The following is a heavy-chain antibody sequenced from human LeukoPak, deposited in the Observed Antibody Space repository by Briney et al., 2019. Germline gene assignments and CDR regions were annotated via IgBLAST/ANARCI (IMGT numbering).Heavy chain of an antibody. CDR3: ARGAALAIDY. V-gene: IGHV4-61*02. CDR1: GGSVTSGSYH. CDR2: ISTSGST. J-gene: IGHJ4*02. D-gene: IGHD2-15*01. Sequence: PSETLPLTCSVSGGSVTSGSYHWSWIRQPAGKGLEWIGRISTSGSTNYNPSLKSRVTMSLDTSKNQFSLKLNSLTAADAAVYYCARGAALAIDYWGQGALVTVSS.